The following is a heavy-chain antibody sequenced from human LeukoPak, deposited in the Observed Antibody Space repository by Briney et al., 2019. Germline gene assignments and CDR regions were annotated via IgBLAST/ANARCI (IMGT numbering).Heavy chain of an antibody. CDR2: IIPIFGTA. J-gene: IGHJ3*02. D-gene: IGHD3-22*01. CDR3: ARDRIPQYYYDSSGYYPDAFDI. Sequence: ASVKVSCKASGGTFSSYAISWVRQAPGQGLEWMGGIIPIFGTANYAQKFQGRVTITADESTSTAYMELSSLRSEDTAVYYCARDRIPQYYYDSSGYYPDAFDIWGQGTMVTVSS. V-gene: IGHV1-69*13. CDR1: GGTFSSYA.